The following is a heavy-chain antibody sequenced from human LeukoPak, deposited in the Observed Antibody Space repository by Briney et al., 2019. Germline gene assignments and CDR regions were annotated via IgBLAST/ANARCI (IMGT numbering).Heavy chain of an antibody. CDR2: INHSGST. CDR1: GGSFSGYY. V-gene: IGHV4-34*01. J-gene: IGHJ5*02. CDR3: ARAELLWFGEYHNWFDP. Sequence: SETLSLTCAVYGGSFSGYYWSWIRQPPGKGLEWIGEINHSGSTNYNPSFKSRVTISVDTSKNQFSLKLSSVTAADTAVYYCARAELLWFGEYHNWFDPWGQGTLVTVSS. D-gene: IGHD3-10*01.